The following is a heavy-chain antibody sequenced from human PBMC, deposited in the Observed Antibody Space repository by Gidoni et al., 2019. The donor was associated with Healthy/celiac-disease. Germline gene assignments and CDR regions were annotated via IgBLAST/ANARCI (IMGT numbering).Heavy chain of an antibody. V-gene: IGHV1-8*01. CDR2: MNPNSGNT. D-gene: IGHD2-2*01. J-gene: IGHJ6*02. CDR3: GRGGFIVVVPDVLDYYCYGMNV. Sequence: VRQATGQGLEWMGWMNPNSGNTGYAQKFQGRVTMTRNTSISTAYMELSSLRSEDTAVYYCGRGGFIVVVPDVLDYYCYGMNVGGQGTTVTVSS.